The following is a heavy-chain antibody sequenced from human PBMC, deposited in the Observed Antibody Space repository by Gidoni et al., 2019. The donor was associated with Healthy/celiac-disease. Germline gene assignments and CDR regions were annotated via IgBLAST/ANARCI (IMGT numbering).Heavy chain of an antibody. CDR3: ARAWAVTNAFDY. Sequence: QVQLQESGPGLVKPSQTLSLTCTVPGGSISSGGSYWSWLRQHPGKGLEWVGYIYYRGSTYYNPYLKSRVTISVDTSKNQCSLKLSSVTAADTAVYYCARAWAVTNAFDYWGQGTLVTVSS. CDR1: GGSISSGGSY. V-gene: IGHV4-31*03. CDR2: IYYRGST. J-gene: IGHJ4*02. D-gene: IGHD4-4*01.